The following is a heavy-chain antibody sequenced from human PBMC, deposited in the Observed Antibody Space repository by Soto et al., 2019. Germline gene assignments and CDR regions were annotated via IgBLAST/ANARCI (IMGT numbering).Heavy chain of an antibody. CDR2: IWYDGTQK. CDR1: GFSFSSYA. J-gene: IGHJ4*02. V-gene: IGHV3-33*08. CDR3: ARAGGTTVTGLWHFDS. D-gene: IGHD4-17*01. Sequence: PGGSLRLSCTAPGFSFSSYAMSWVRQAPGKGLEWVAAIWYDGTQKYYADSVKGRFIISRDNSKKTLYLEMNSLRAEDTAVYYCARAGGTTVTGLWHFDSWGQGTLVTVSS.